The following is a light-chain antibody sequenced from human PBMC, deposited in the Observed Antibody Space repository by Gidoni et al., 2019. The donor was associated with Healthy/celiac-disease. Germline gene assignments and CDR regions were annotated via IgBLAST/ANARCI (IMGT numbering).Light chain of an antibody. J-gene: IGKJ1*01. CDR2: AAS. Sequence: SVSAAGGDRALITWRVSQSISSYLSWYQQKPGKAPKLLIYAASSLESGVPYRFSGSGSGTDFTLTISSLQPEDFATYYCQQSDSTPRTFXQXTKVEIK. V-gene: IGKV1-39*01. CDR1: QSISSY. CDR3: QQSDSTPRT.